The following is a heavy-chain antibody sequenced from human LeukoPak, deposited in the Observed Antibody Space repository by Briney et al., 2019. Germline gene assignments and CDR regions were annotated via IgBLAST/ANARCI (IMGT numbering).Heavy chain of an antibody. V-gene: IGHV3-7*01. CDR3: ARDLVHSSGWNDY. Sequence: GGSLRLSCAASGFAFSSYWMSWVRHAPGKGLEWVANIKQDGSEKYYVDSVKGRFTISRDNAKNSLYLQMNSLRAEDTAVYYCARDLVHSSGWNDYWGQGTLVTVSS. J-gene: IGHJ4*02. CDR1: GFAFSSYW. CDR2: IKQDGSEK. D-gene: IGHD6-19*01.